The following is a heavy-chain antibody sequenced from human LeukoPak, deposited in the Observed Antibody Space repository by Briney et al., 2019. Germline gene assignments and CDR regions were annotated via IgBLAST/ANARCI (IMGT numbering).Heavy chain of an antibody. D-gene: IGHD6-13*01. Sequence: PGGSLRLSCAASGFNFGDSAMSWVRQTPRKGLEWVSLISFNGRNTYYGDSVKGRFTISRDNAKNSLYLQMNSLRAEDTAVYYCARDIEGPGIAFDLWGQGTMLTVSS. CDR2: ISFNGRNT. V-gene: IGHV3-23*01. J-gene: IGHJ3*01. CDR3: ARDIEGPGIAFDL. CDR1: GFNFGDSA.